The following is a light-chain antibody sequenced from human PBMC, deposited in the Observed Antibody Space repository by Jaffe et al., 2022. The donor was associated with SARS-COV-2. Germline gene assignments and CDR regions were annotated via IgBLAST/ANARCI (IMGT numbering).Light chain of an antibody. J-gene: IGLJ3*02. Sequence: QSVLTQPPSASGTPGQRVTISCSGSSSNIGFDSATWYQQLPGMAPKLLIYGVNQRPSGVPDRFSGSKSGTSASLAISGLQSEDEADYYCAAWDNSLKRWVFGGGTKLTVL. CDR3: AAWDNSLKRWV. V-gene: IGLV1-44*01. CDR1: SSNIGFDS. CDR2: GVN.